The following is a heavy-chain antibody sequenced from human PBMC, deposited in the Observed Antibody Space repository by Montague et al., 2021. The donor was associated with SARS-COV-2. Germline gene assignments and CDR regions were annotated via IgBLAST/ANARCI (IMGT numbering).Heavy chain of an antibody. J-gene: IGHJ5*02. CDR2: ISYSGST. V-gene: IGHV4-39*02. CDR1: AGSISTNSYY. D-gene: IGHD3-10*01. Sequence: SETLSLTCTVSAGSISTNSYYWAWIRQPPEKGLEWIGSISYSGSTYFNPSLESRLTMSVDTSKNHFSLKLSSVTAADTAVYYCARLWDFYGSGSYKNSWFDPWGQGTRVTVSS. CDR3: ARLWDFYGSGSYKNSWFDP.